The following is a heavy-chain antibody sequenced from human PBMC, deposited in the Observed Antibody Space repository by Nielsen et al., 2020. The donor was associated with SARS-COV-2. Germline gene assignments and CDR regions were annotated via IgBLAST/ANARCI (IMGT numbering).Heavy chain of an antibody. V-gene: IGHV3-30*04. CDR3: VRVRDDGYYYDTGPFDY. CDR2: ISYDGNGK. D-gene: IGHD3-22*01. CDR1: GFTFSNYV. J-gene: IGHJ4*02. Sequence: GESLKISCGASGFTFSNYVMHWVRQAPGKGLEWVAGISYDGNGKYYADSVKGRFTISRDKAENTLYLQMNSLRADDTAVYYCVRVRDDGYYYDTGPFDYWGQGTLVTVSS.